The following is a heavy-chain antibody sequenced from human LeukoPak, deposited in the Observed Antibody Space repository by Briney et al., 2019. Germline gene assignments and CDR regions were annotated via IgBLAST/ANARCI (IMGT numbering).Heavy chain of an antibody. V-gene: IGHV4-59*01. D-gene: IGHD3-16*01. Sequence: SETLSLTCTVSGDSISSYYWNWIRQPPGKGLEWIGYIYYSGSTYYNPSLKSRVTISVDTSKNQFSLKLSSVTAADTAVYYCARDRGGRTFDYWGQGTLVTVSS. CDR2: IYYSGST. J-gene: IGHJ4*02. CDR1: GDSISSYY. CDR3: ARDRGGRTFDY.